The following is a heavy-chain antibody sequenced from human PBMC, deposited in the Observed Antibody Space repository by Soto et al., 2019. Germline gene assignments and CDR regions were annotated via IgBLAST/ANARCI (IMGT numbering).Heavy chain of an antibody. CDR3: AREPGIAAAGYGSFDP. CDR1: GYTFSNFA. Sequence: GASVKVSCKASGYTFSNFAMHWVRQAPGQRLEWMGWISAYNGNTNYAQKLQGRVTMTTDTSTSTAYMELRSLRSDDTAVYYCAREPGIAAAGYGSFDPWGQGTLVTVSS. V-gene: IGHV1-18*01. CDR2: ISAYNGNT. D-gene: IGHD6-13*01. J-gene: IGHJ5*02.